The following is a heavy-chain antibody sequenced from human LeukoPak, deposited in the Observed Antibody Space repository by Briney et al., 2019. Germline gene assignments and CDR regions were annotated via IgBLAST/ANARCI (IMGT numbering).Heavy chain of an antibody. J-gene: IGHJ5*01. D-gene: IGHD3-16*01. Sequence: GASVKVSCKASGYTFTSYYMHWVRQAPGQGLKWMGIINPSGGSTSYAQKFQGRVTMTRDTSTSTVYMELSSLRSEDTAVYYCARDLRDQKSRWFDSWGREPWSPSPQ. CDR2: INPSGGST. CDR1: GYTFTSYY. V-gene: IGHV1-46*01. CDR3: ARDLRDQKSRWFDS.